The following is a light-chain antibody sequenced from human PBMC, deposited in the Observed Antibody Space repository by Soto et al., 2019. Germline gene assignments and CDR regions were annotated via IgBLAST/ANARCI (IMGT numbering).Light chain of an antibody. CDR1: QSVSYNS. CDR3: QQYGSSPLT. CDR2: GVS. Sequence: EIVLTQSPGTLSLTPGDRATLSCRASQSVSYNSIAWYQQKPGQPPRLLIYGVSNKATGIPDRFGGSGSGTDFALTISGLVSEDFAVYYCQQYGSSPLTFGGGTKVEIK. V-gene: IGKV3-20*01. J-gene: IGKJ4*01.